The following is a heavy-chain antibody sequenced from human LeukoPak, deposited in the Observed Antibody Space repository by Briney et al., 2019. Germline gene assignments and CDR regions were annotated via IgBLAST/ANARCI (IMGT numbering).Heavy chain of an antibody. CDR1: GYTFTSYA. CDR3: ARRYYYGSGSYYNFDY. V-gene: IGHV1-3*01. D-gene: IGHD3-10*01. CDR2: INAGNGNT. Sequence: GASVKVSCKASGYTFTSYAMHWVRQAPGQRLEWMGWINAGNGNTKYSQKFQGRVTITRDTSASTAYMELSSLRSEDTAVYYCARRYYYGSGSYYNFDYWGQGTLVTVSS. J-gene: IGHJ4*02.